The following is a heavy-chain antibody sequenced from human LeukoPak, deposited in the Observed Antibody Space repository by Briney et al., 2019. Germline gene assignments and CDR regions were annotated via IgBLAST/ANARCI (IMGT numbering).Heavy chain of an antibody. Sequence: SETLSLTCTVSGGSISSYYWSWIRQPPGKGLEWIGYIYYSGSTNYNPSLKSRVTISVDTSKNQFSLKLSSATAADTAVYYCARDSSGYIDPWYFDYWGQGTLVTVSS. CDR3: ARDSSGYIDPWYFDY. CDR1: GGSISSYY. J-gene: IGHJ4*02. D-gene: IGHD3-22*01. CDR2: IYYSGST. V-gene: IGHV4-59*01.